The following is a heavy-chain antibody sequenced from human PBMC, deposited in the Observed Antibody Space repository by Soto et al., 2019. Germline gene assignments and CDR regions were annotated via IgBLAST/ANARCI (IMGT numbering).Heavy chain of an antibody. D-gene: IGHD6-13*01. Sequence: GASVKVSCKASGGTFSSYAISWVRQATGQGLEWMGGIIPIFGTANYAQKFQGRVTITADESTSTAYMELSSLRSADTAVYYCAEETIHSSSWSSRSDPWGQGPSVTVSS. V-gene: IGHV1-69*13. CDR1: GGTFSSYA. CDR3: AEETIHSSSWSSRSDP. J-gene: IGHJ5*02. CDR2: IIPIFGTA.